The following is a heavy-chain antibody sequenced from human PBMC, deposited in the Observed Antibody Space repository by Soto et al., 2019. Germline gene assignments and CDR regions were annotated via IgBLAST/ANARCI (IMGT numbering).Heavy chain of an antibody. CDR1: GGSFNSYA. CDR3: ARGYQLLTGYFDS. Sequence: VASVKVSCKASGGSFNSYAISWVRQAPGQGLEWMGGIIPMFGSVNYAQKFQGRVTITADESTSTTNMALSSLRSDDTAVYYCARGYQLLTGYFDSWGQGTLVTVSS. CDR2: IIPMFGSV. D-gene: IGHD2-2*01. J-gene: IGHJ4*02. V-gene: IGHV1-69*13.